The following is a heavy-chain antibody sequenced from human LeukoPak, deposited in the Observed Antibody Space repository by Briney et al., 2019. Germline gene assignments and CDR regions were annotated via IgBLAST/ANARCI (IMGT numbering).Heavy chain of an antibody. V-gene: IGHV3-74*01. CDR1: GFTFSSYW. D-gene: IGHD6-19*01. CDR2: INSDGSST. Sequence: SGGSLRLSCAASGFTFSSYWMHWVRQAPGKGLVWVSRINSDGSSTSYADSVKGRFTISRDNAKNTLYLQMNSLRAEDTAVYYCARGTIDPVAGTVYAFDIWGQGTMVTVSP. CDR3: ARGTIDPVAGTVYAFDI. J-gene: IGHJ3*02.